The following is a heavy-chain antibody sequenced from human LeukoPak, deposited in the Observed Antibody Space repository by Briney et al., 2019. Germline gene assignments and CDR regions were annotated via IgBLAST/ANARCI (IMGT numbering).Heavy chain of an antibody. D-gene: IGHD2-8*01. CDR2: INSDGSST. V-gene: IGHV3-74*01. CDR1: GFTFSSYW. CDR3: ARVQGHPPNGLDI. J-gene: IGHJ3*02. Sequence: GGSLRLSCAASGFTFSSYWMHWVRQAPGKGLVWVSRINSDGSSTSYADSVKGRFTISRDNAKNTLYLQMNSLRADDTAVYYCARVQGHPPNGLDIWGQGTMVTVSS.